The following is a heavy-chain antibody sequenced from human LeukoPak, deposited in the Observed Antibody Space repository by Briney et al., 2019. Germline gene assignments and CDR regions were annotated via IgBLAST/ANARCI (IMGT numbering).Heavy chain of an antibody. CDR1: GYTFTSYG. Sequence: ASVKVSCKASGYTFTSYGISWVRQAPGQGLEWMGWISAYNGNTNYAQKLQGRVTMTTDTSTSTAYMELSSLRSEDTAVYYCARDRGSSWSMGFDYWGQGTLVTVSS. CDR3: ARDRGSSWSMGFDY. D-gene: IGHD6-13*01. V-gene: IGHV1-18*01. CDR2: ISAYNGNT. J-gene: IGHJ4*02.